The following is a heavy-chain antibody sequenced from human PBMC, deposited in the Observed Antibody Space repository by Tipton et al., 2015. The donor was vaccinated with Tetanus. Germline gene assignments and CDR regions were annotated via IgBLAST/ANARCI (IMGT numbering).Heavy chain of an antibody. CDR1: GGSINSVNYY. CDR2: INPSGGA. V-gene: IGHV4-61*09. Sequence: TLSLTCTVSGGSINSVNYYWSWIRQPPGEGLEWIGEINPSGGASYNPSLKSRVTISVDTSKNQFSLKLTSVTAADTAVYYCARPVKQWLVPVDSWGQGTLVTVSS. J-gene: IGHJ4*02. D-gene: IGHD6-19*01. CDR3: ARPVKQWLVPVDS.